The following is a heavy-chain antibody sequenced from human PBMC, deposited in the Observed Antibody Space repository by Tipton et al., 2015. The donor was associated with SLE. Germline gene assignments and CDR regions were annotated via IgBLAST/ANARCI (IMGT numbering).Heavy chain of an antibody. CDR2: IYYSGGT. Sequence: TLSLTCTVSGGSISSHYWSWIRQPPGKGLEWIGYIYYSGGTIYNPSLKSRVTVSLDTSKNQFSLKLTSVTAADTAVYYCARGTTFDFWSGSWFDPWGQGTLVTVSS. J-gene: IGHJ5*02. CDR3: ARGTTFDFWSGSWFDP. CDR1: GGSISSHY. V-gene: IGHV4-59*11. D-gene: IGHD3-3*01.